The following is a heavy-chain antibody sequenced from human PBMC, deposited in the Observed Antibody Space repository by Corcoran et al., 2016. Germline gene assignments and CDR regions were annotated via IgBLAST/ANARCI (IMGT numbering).Heavy chain of an antibody. CDR3: ARPRHYYDSSGYYFGCDY. CDR1: GFTFSSYS. V-gene: IGHV3-48*02. D-gene: IGHD3-22*01. Sequence: EVQLVESGGGLVQPGGSLRLSCAASGFTFSSYSMNWGRQAPGKGLEWVSYISSSSSTIYYADSVKGRFTISRDNAKNSLYLQMNSLRDEDTAVYYCARPRHYYDSSGYYFGCDYWGQGTLVTVSS. J-gene: IGHJ4*02. CDR2: ISSSSSTI.